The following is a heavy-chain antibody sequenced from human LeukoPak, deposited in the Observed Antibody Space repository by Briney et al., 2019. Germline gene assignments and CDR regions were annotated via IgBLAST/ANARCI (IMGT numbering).Heavy chain of an antibody. V-gene: IGHV4-39*01. CDR1: GGSISSSSYY. D-gene: IGHD3-9*01. CDR3: ARLGYYDILTGYYAFDI. Sequence: PSETLSLTCTVSGGSISSSSYYWGWIRQSPGKGLEWIGRIYYSGSTCYNASLKSRVTISVDTSKNQFSLKLSSVTAADTAVYYCARLGYYDILTGYYAFDIWGQGTMVTVSS. CDR2: IYYSGST. J-gene: IGHJ3*02.